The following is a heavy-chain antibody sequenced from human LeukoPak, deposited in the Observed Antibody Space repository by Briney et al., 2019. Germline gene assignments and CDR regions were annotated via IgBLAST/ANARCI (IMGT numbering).Heavy chain of an antibody. J-gene: IGHJ6*03. V-gene: IGHV4-34*01. CDR2: INHSGST. CDR3: VRHQEGMVRGVLYYMDV. Sequence: SETLSLTCAVYGGSFSGYYWRWIRQPPGKGLEWIGEINHSGSTNYNPSLKSRVTISVDTSKNQFSLKLSSVTAADTAVYYCVRHQEGMVRGVLYYMDVWGTGTTVTISS. D-gene: IGHD3-10*01. CDR1: GGSFSGYY.